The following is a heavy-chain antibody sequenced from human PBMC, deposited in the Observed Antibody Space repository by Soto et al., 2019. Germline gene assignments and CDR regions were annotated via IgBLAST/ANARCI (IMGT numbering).Heavy chain of an antibody. J-gene: IGHJ4*02. CDR1: GFTFSNAW. D-gene: IGHD6-19*01. CDR2: IKSKTDGGTT. V-gene: IGHV3-15*07. CDR3: TTESSGWYVHDY. Sequence: GXSLRLSCAASGFTFSNAWINWVHQAPGKGLEWVGRIKSKTDGGTTDYAAPVKGRFTISRDDSKNTLYLQMNRMKTEDTAVYYCTTESSGWYVHDYWGQGTLVTVSS.